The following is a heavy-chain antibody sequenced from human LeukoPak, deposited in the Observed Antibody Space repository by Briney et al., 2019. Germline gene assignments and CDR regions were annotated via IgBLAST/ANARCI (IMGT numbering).Heavy chain of an antibody. CDR2: IIPIFGTA. CDR3: ASLLGSNWFDP. CDR1: GGTFSGYA. Sequence: ASVKVSCKASGGTFSGYAISWVRQAPGQGLEWMGGIIPIFGTANYAQKFQGRVTITADESTSTAYMELSSLRSEDTAVYYCASLLGSNWFDPWGQGTLVTVSS. J-gene: IGHJ5*02. V-gene: IGHV1-69*13. D-gene: IGHD3-10*01.